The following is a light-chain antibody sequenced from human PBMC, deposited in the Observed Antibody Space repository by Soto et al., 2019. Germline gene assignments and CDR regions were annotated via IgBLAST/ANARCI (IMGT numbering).Light chain of an antibody. CDR2: QDN. V-gene: IGLV3-1*01. CDR1: KLGDKY. Sequence: SYELTQPPSVSVSPGQTASITCSGDKLGDKYASWYQVKPGQSPVLVIYQDNKRPSGIPERFSGSNSGTTVTLTISGTQAMDEADYYCQAWDTSAVIFGGGTKLTVL. CDR3: QAWDTSAVI. J-gene: IGLJ2*01.